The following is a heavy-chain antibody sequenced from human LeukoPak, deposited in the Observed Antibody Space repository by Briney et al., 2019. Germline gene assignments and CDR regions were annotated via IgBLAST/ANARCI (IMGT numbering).Heavy chain of an antibody. D-gene: IGHD3-22*01. J-gene: IGHJ4*02. CDR1: GFTFNTYA. CDR2: IWYDGSNK. Sequence: GGSLRLSCAASGFTFNTYAMHWVRQAPGKGLEWVAVIWYDGSNKYYADSVKGRFTISRDNSKNTLYLQINSLRAEDTAVYYCAKDFSGYAYDYWGQGTLVTVSS. CDR3: AKDFSGYAYDY. V-gene: IGHV3-33*06.